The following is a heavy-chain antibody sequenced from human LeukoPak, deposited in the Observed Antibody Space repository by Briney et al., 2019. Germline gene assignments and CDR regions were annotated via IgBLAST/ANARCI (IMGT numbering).Heavy chain of an antibody. V-gene: IGHV4-4*02. CDR2: IYHSGST. J-gene: IGHJ4*02. Sequence: SETLSLTCAVSGGSISSNNWWGWVRQPPGKGLEWIGYIYHSGSTYYNPSLKSRVTISVDRSKNQFSLKLSSVTAADTAVYYCARVGPYYDSSAHYFDYWGQGTLVTVSS. D-gene: IGHD3-22*01. CDR1: GGSISSNNW. CDR3: ARVGPYYDSSAHYFDY.